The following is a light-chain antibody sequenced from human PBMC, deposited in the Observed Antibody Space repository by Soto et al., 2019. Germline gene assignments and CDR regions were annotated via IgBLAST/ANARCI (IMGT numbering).Light chain of an antibody. CDR2: GAS. V-gene: IGKV3-20*01. CDR1: QSVSSSY. J-gene: IGKJ1*01. CDR3: QQYGNSPPT. Sequence: EIVLTQSPGTLSLSPGERATLSCRASQSVSSSYLAWYQQKPGQAPRLLIYGASSRATGIPDRFSGSGSGTDFTLTISRLEPEDVAVYYCQQYGNSPPTFGQETKVEIK.